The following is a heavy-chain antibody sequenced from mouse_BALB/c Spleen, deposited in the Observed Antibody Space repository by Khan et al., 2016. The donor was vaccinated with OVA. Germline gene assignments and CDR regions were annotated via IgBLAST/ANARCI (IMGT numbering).Heavy chain of an antibody. CDR3: ARVYGGDFDY. D-gene: IGHD1-1*01. J-gene: IGHJ2*01. CDR2: ISYSGNT. CDR1: GYSITSDYA. Sequence: EVQLQESGPGLVKPSQSLSLICTVTGYSITSDYAWNWIRQFPGNKLEWMGFISYSGNTKYNPSLKSRISITRGTSKNQFFLQLNSVTTEDTATYYCARVYGGDFDYWGHGTTLTVSS. V-gene: IGHV3-2*02.